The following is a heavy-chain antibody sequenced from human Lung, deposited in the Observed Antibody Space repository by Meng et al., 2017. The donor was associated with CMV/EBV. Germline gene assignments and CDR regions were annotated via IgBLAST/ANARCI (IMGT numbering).Heavy chain of an antibody. D-gene: IGHD5-24*01. CDR3: AKLNGQMAAHY. Sequence: GEXXKISCKASGYRFTNYWIGWVRQMPGKGLEWMGIIYPGDSDTRYSPSFQGQVTISADKSITTAYLQWSSLKASDTAMYYCAKLNGQMAAHYLGQGTLVTVSS. CDR1: GYRFTNYW. J-gene: IGHJ4*02. V-gene: IGHV5-51*01. CDR2: IYPGDSDT.